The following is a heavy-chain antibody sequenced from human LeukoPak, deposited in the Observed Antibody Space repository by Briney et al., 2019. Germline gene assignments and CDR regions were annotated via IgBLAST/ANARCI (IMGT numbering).Heavy chain of an antibody. CDR2: ISPSGTVI. J-gene: IGHJ4*02. D-gene: IGHD3-10*01. CDR3: ARDYNC. V-gene: IGHV3-11*01. Sequence: GGSLRLSCSASGFTFTDYYMSWIRQAARKGLEWVSYISPSGTVIYYGDSVKGRFTISRDNAKKSLYLQMNSLRAEDTAVYYCARDYNCWGQGTLVTVSS. CDR1: GFTFTDYY.